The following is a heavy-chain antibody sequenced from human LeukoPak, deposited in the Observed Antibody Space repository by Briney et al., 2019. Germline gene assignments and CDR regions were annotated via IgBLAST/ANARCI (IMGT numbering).Heavy chain of an antibody. CDR3: AKGYSSGWYVGY. CDR2: ISGSGGST. D-gene: IGHD6-19*01. Sequence: PGGSLRLSCAASGSTFSSYAMSWVRQAPGKGLEWVSAISGSGGSTYYADSVKGRFTISRDNSKNTLYLQMNSLRAEDTAVYYCAKGYSSGWYVGYWGQGTLVTVSS. V-gene: IGHV3-23*01. J-gene: IGHJ4*02. CDR1: GSTFSSYA.